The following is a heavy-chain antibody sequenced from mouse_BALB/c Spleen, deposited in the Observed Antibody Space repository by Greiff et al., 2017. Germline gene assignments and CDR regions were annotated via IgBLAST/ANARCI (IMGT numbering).Heavy chain of an antibody. D-gene: IGHD4-1*01. V-gene: IGHV1-80*01. J-gene: IGHJ1*01. CDR3: AKNWDWYFDV. Sequence: QVQLKQSGAELVRPGSSVKISCKASGYAFSSYWMNWVKQRPGQGLEWIGQIYPGDGDTNYNGKFKGKATLTADKSSSTAYMQLSSLTSEDSAVYLCAKNWDWYFDVWGAGTTVTVSS. CDR2: IYPGDGDT. CDR1: GYAFSSYW.